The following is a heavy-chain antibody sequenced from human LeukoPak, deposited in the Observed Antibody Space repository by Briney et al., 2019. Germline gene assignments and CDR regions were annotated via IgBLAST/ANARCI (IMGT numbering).Heavy chain of an antibody. Sequence: SETLSLTCTVSGGSISSYYWSWIRQPPGKGLEWIGYIYYTGSTNYNPSLKSRVSISVDTSKIQFSLKLSSVTAADTAVYYCARHGGYHSPIDYWGQGTLVTVSS. D-gene: IGHD3-22*01. V-gene: IGHV4-59*08. J-gene: IGHJ4*02. CDR1: GGSISSYY. CDR3: ARHGGYHSPIDY. CDR2: IYYTGST.